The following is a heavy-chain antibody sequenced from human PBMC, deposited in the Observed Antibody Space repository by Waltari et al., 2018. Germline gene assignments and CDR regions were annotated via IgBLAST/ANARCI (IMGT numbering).Heavy chain of an antibody. Sequence: QVQLVQSGAEVKNPGSTLKVSCKTSGGAFSPYAIFWVRQAPGQGLEWMGIIPISGTADYSQKFQGRITITADESTSTAYMELSGLKSDDTAVYYCATFGGNSNWFDPWGQGTLVTVSS. CDR3: ATFGGNSNWFDP. V-gene: IGHV1-69*01. CDR2: IIPISGTA. J-gene: IGHJ5*02. D-gene: IGHD1-7*01. CDR1: GGAFSPYA.